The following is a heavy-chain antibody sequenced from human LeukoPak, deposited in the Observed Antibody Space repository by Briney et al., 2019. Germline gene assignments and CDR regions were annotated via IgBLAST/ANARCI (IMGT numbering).Heavy chain of an antibody. D-gene: IGHD2-2*01. CDR2: ISSNGGST. J-gene: IGHJ4*02. V-gene: IGHV3-64*01. CDR1: GFTFSSYA. Sequence: GGSLRLSCAASGFTFSSYAMHWVRQAPGKGLEYVSAISSNGGSTYYANSVKGRFTISRDNSKNTLYLQMGSLRAEDMAVYYCARDGRYCSSTSCYSTFFDYWGQGTLVTVSS. CDR3: ARDGRYCSSTSCYSTFFDY.